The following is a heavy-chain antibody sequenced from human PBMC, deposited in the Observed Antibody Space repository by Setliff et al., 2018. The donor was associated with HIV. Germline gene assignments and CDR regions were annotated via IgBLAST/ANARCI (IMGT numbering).Heavy chain of an antibody. CDR3: AKVGSSRWSPLDY. V-gene: IGHV3-23*01. D-gene: IGHD2-2*01. CDR1: GFTFSSFA. CDR2: IRGYDEAT. J-gene: IGHJ4*02. Sequence: GGSLRLSCAASGFTFSSFAMTWVRQAPGKGLEWVTTIRGYDEATHYTDSVKGRFTISRDISRNTLYLQMNSLRVEDTAVYYCAKVGSSRWSPLDYWGQGTLVTVSS.